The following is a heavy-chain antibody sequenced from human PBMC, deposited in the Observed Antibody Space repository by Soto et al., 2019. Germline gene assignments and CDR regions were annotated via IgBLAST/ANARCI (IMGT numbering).Heavy chain of an antibody. Sequence: PGESLKISCRTSGYRFTSYWIAWVRQMPGKSLEWMGIIFPSDSDTRYSPSFQGQVTISADRSTSTVFLQWASLKASATAVYFCAGKDKSGYFNWFDPWGQGTLVTVSS. CDR1: GYRFTSYW. J-gene: IGHJ5*02. CDR2: IFPSDSDT. D-gene: IGHD3-22*01. CDR3: AGKDKSGYFNWFDP. V-gene: IGHV5-51*01.